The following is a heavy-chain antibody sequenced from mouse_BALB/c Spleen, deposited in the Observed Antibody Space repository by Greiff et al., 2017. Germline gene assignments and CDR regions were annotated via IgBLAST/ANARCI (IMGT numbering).Heavy chain of an antibody. V-gene: IGHV10-1*02. CDR3: VRRNYGTRGAMDY. CDR1: GFTFNTYA. D-gene: IGHD1-1*01. Sequence: GGGLVQPKGSLKLSCAASGFTFNTYAMNWVRQAPGKGLEWVARIRSKSNNYATYYADSVKDRFTISRDDSQSMLYLQMNNLKTEDTAMYYCVRRNYGTRGAMDYWGQGTSVTVSS. J-gene: IGHJ4*01. CDR2: IRSKSNNYAT.